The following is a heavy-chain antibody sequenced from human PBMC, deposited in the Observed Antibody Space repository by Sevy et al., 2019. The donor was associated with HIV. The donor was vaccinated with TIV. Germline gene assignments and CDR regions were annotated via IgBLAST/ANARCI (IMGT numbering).Heavy chain of an antibody. V-gene: IGHV3-73*01. D-gene: IGHD4-17*01. CDR1: GFTFSGSA. CDR3: TRQARGYGDYSNFDY. Sequence: GGSLRLSCAASGFTFSGSAMHWVRQASGKGLEWVGRIRSKANSYATAYAASVKGRFTISRDDSKNTAYLQMNSLKTEDTAVYYCTRQARGYGDYSNFDYWCQGTLVTVSS. CDR2: IRSKANSYAT. J-gene: IGHJ4*02.